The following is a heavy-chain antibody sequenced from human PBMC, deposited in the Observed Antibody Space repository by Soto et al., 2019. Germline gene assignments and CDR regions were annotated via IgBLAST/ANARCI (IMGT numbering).Heavy chain of an antibody. V-gene: IGHV4-39*01. CDR2: IYYSGST. CDR3: ASVRRGGYDSLRYYYGMDV. CDR1: GGSISSSSYY. D-gene: IGHD5-12*01. Sequence: QLQLQESGPGLVKPSETLSLTCTVSGGSISSSSYYWGWIRQPPGKGLEWIGSIYYSGSTYYNPPLKSRVTISVDTSKNQFSLKLSSVTAADTAVYYCASVRRGGYDSLRYYYGMDVWGQGTTVTVSS. J-gene: IGHJ6*02.